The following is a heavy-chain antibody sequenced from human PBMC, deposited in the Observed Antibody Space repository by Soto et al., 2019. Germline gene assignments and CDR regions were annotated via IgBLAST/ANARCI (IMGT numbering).Heavy chain of an antibody. Sequence: GGSLRLSCAASGFTFSSYAMSWVRQAPGKGLEWVANIKQDGSEKYYVDSVKGRFTISRDNAKNSLYLQMNSLRAEDTAVYYCARNPRLLWFGELTDYYYGMDVWGQGTTVTVSS. CDR1: GFTFSSYA. V-gene: IGHV3-7*05. J-gene: IGHJ6*02. CDR3: ARNPRLLWFGELTDYYYGMDV. D-gene: IGHD3-10*01. CDR2: IKQDGSEK.